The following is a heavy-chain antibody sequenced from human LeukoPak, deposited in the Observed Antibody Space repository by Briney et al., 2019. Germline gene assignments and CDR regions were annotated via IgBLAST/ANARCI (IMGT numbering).Heavy chain of an antibody. Sequence: GGFLRLSCEASGFTFSSYWMTWVRQAPGKGLKWVGNINQDGGEQYFVDSVKGRFTMSRDNAKNSLYLQLNNLGSEDTAKYYCAKGHYGDLKWGQGTLVTVSS. CDR2: INQDGGEQ. V-gene: IGHV3-7*04. CDR1: GFTFSSYW. CDR3: AKGHYGDLK. J-gene: IGHJ4*02. D-gene: IGHD4-17*01.